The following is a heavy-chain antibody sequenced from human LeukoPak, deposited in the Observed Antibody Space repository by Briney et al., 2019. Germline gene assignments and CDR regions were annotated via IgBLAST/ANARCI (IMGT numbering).Heavy chain of an antibody. CDR3: AREPLNYYDSSGTNDAFDI. V-gene: IGHV4-39*07. D-gene: IGHD3-22*01. Sequence: SETLSLTCTASGGSISSSSYYWGWIRQPPGKGLEWIGSIYYSGSTYYNPSLKSRVTISVDTSKNQFSLKLSSVTAADTAVYYCAREPLNYYDSSGTNDAFDIWGQGTMVTVSS. CDR1: GGSISSSSYY. J-gene: IGHJ3*02. CDR2: IYYSGST.